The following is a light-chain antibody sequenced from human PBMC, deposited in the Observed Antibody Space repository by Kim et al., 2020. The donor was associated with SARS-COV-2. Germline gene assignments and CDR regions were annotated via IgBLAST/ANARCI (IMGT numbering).Light chain of an antibody. CDR2: DVT. J-gene: IGLJ1*01. V-gene: IGLV2-11*01. CDR3: CSFAGRYTYV. CDR1: SSNVGGYNY. Sequence: QSALTQPRSVSGSPGQSVTISCTGTSSNVGGYNYVSWYQQYSGKAPKLMIYDVTKRPSGVPDRFSGSKSGNRDALTISGLQAEDEADYYCCSFAGRYTYVFGSGTKVTVL.